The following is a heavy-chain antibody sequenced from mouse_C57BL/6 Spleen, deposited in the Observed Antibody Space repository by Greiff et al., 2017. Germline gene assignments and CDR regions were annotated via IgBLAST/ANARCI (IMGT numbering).Heavy chain of an antibody. D-gene: IGHD2-5*01. V-gene: IGHV1-82*01. CDR1: GYAFSSSW. J-gene: IGHJ4*01. CDR2: IYPGDGDT. Sequence: VQLQQPGPELVKPGASVKISCKASGYAFSSSWMNWVKQRPGKGLEWIGRIYPGDGDTNYNGKFKGKATLTADKSSSTAYMQLSSLTSEDSAVYFCASPAYYSNTDDMDYWGQGTSVTVSS. CDR3: ASPAYYSNTDDMDY.